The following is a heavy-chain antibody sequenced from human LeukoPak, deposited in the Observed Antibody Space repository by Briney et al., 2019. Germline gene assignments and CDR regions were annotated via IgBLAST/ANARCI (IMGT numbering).Heavy chain of an antibody. J-gene: IGHJ5*02. V-gene: IGHV3-21*01. CDR3: ARGGDFSSSWPPFDP. CDR2: ISSSSSYI. D-gene: IGHD6-13*01. Sequence: GGSLRLSCAASGFTFSSYAMSWVRQAPGKGLEWVSSISSSSSYIYYADSVKGRFTISRDNAKNSLYLQMNSLRAEDTAVYYCARGGDFSSSWPPFDPWGQGTLVTVSS. CDR1: GFTFSSYA.